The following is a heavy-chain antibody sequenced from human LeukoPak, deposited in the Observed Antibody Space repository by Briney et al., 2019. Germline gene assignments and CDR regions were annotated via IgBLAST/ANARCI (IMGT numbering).Heavy chain of an antibody. CDR2: INSDGSST. CDR3: ARGRAAAGTSLYYYYYYGMDV. Sequence: GGSLRLSCAASGFTFSSYWTHWVRQAPGKGLVWVSRINSDGSSTSYADSVKGRFTISRDNAKNTLYLQMNSLRAEDTAVYYCARGRAAAGTSLYYYYYYGMDVWGQGTTVTVSS. J-gene: IGHJ6*02. D-gene: IGHD6-13*01. CDR1: GFTFSSYW. V-gene: IGHV3-74*01.